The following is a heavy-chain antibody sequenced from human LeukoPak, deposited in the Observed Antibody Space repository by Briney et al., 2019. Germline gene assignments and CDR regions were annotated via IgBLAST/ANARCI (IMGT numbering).Heavy chain of an antibody. CDR3: AKGYSSSWYYFDY. J-gene: IGHJ4*02. CDR1: GFTFNSYA. CDR2: ISGSGGST. V-gene: IGHV3-23*01. Sequence: PGGSLRLSCAASGFTFNSYAMSWVRQAPGKGLEWVSIISGSGGSTYYADSVKGRFTISRVNSKNTLYLQMNSLRAEDTAVYYCAKGYSSSWYYFDYWGQGTLVTVSS. D-gene: IGHD6-13*01.